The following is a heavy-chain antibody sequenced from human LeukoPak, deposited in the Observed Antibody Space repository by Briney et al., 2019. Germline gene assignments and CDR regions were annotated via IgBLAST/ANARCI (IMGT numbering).Heavy chain of an antibody. J-gene: IGHJ4*02. V-gene: IGHV5-51*01. Sequence: GESLKISCKGSGYSFTSYWIGWVRQMPGKGLEWMGIIYPGDSDARYSPSFQGQVTISADKSISTAYLQWSSLKASDTAMYYCARNPDYYDSSGYLDYWGQGTLVTVSS. CDR3: ARNPDYYDSSGYLDY. CDR2: IYPGDSDA. D-gene: IGHD3-22*01. CDR1: GYSFTSYW.